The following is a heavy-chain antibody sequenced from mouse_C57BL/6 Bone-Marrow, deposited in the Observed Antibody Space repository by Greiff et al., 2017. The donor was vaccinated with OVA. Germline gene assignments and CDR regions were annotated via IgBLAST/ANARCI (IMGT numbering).Heavy chain of an antibody. V-gene: IGHV1-64*01. J-gene: IGHJ2*01. Sequence: QVQLQQPGAELVKPGASVKLSCKASGYTFTSYWMHWVKQRPGQGLEWIGMIHPNSGSTNYNEKFKSKATLTVDKSTSTAYMQLSSLTSKDSAVYYGASPGYALVLFDYWGQGTTLTISS. CDR2: IHPNSGST. CDR1: GYTFTSYW. D-gene: IGHD1-2*01. CDR3: ASPGYALVLFDY.